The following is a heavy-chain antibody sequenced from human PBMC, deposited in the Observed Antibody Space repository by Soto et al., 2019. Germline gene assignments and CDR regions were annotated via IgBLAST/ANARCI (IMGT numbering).Heavy chain of an antibody. D-gene: IGHD1-26*01. CDR3: ATGAPFSGSVFDY. CDR1: GFTVSNVW. J-gene: IGHJ4*02. V-gene: IGHV3-15*01. Sequence: EVQLVESGGGLVKPGGSLRLSCAASGFTVSNVWMIWVRQAPGKGLEWIGRIKSKSAGEITDYAAVVKGRFTISRDDSKDTVFLQMNSLTPEDTAMYYCATGAPFSGSVFDYWGQGTLVTVSS. CDR2: IKSKSAGEIT.